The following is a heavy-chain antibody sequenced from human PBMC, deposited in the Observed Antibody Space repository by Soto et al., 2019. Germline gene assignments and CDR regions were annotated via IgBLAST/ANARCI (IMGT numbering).Heavy chain of an antibody. D-gene: IGHD3-22*01. CDR1: GFTFSGYG. Sequence: GGSLRLSCAAFGFTFSGYGMSWVRQAPGKGLEWVSGISGGGTSTYYADSVKGRFTISRDNSNNTLYLQMNSLRAEDTAIYYCAKEGNLYYYDSSGYYFQTPFDYWGRGTPVTVSS. V-gene: IGHV3-23*01. J-gene: IGHJ4*02. CDR3: AKEGNLYYYDSSGYYFQTPFDY. CDR2: ISGGGTST.